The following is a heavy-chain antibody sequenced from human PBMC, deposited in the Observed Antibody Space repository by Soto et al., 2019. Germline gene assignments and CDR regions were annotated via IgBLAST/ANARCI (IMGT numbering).Heavy chain of an antibody. J-gene: IGHJ4*02. CDR2: IKSKNDGETT. D-gene: IGHD2-2*01. CDR3: TTSTRRWSTVDY. V-gene: IGHV3-15*01. Sequence: GGSLRLSCTASGLTFSNAWMSWVRQAPGKGLEWVGRIKSKNDGETTDYAAAVKGRFTVSRDDSENTLYLQMNSLETEDTAVYYCTTSTRRWSTVDYWGQGTLVTVSS. CDR1: GLTFSNAW.